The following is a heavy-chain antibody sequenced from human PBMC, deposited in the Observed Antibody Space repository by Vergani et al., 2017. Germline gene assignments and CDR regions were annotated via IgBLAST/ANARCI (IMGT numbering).Heavy chain of an antibody. CDR2: IIPILGIA. V-gene: IGHV1-69*08. CDR3: AREPATYYDILTGYQGAYYFDY. D-gene: IGHD3-9*01. CDR1: GGTFSSYT. Sequence: QVQLVQSGAEVKKPGSSVKVSCKASGGTFSSYTISWVRQAPGQGLEWRGRIIPILGIANYAQKFQGRVTITADKSTSTAYMGLSSLRSEDTAVYYCAREPATYYDILTGYQGAYYFDYWGQGTLVTVSS. J-gene: IGHJ4*02.